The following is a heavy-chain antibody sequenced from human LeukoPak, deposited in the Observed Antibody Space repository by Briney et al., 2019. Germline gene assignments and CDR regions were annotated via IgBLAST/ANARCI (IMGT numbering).Heavy chain of an antibody. V-gene: IGHV4-61*01. CDR2: IYYSGST. Sequence: KPSETLSLTCTVSGGSVSSGSYYWSWIRQPPGKGLEWIGYIYYSGSTNYNPSLKSRVTISVDTSKNQFSLKLSSVTAADTAVYYCARIDFWRNYGMDVWGQGTTVTVSS. D-gene: IGHD3-3*01. J-gene: IGHJ6*02. CDR1: GGSVSSGSYY. CDR3: ARIDFWRNYGMDV.